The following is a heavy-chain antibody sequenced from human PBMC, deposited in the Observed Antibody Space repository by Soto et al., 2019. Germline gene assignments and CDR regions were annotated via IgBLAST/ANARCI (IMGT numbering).Heavy chain of an antibody. D-gene: IGHD3-3*01. V-gene: IGHV1-58*01. Sequence: SVKVSCKTSGFTFSSSAVHWVRQARGHRLQWIGWIDVGSANANYAQMLQERVTISRDMSTSTAYMELSSLRPPDTAGYQCPRRDHYDFWKPTSSYYGMDVCG. CDR2: IDVGSANA. CDR1: GFTFSSSA. J-gene: IGHJ6*02. CDR3: PRRDHYDFWKPTSSYYGMDV.